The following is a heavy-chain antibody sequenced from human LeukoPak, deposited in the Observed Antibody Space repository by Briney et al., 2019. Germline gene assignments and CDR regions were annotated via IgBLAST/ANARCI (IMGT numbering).Heavy chain of an antibody. J-gene: IGHJ4*02. CDR3: ARGGVVPDFDY. D-gene: IGHD3-16*01. V-gene: IGHV1-3*01. Sequence: ASVKVSCKASGYSFSNYAMHWLRQAPGQRLEWMGWITADSGNTRYSQKFQGRVTISRDTSASTAYMELSSLRSEDTAVYYCARGGVVPDFDYWGQGTLVTVSS. CDR2: ITADSGNT. CDR1: GYSFSNYA.